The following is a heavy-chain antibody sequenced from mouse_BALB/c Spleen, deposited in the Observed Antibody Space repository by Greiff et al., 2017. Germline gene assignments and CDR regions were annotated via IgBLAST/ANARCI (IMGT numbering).Heavy chain of an antibody. CDR1: GYTFTDYA. V-gene: IGHV1S137*01. D-gene: IGHD4-1*01. Sequence: QVQLKQSGAELVRPGVSVKISCKGSGYTFTDYAMHWVKQSHAKSLEWIGVISTYYGDASYNQKFKGKATMTVDKSSSTAYMELARLTSEDSAIYYCARDWDRAMDYWGQGTSVTVSS. CDR2: ISTYYGDA. CDR3: ARDWDRAMDY. J-gene: IGHJ4*01.